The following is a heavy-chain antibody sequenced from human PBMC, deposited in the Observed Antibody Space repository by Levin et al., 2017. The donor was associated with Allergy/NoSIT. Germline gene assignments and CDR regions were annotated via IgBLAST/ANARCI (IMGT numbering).Heavy chain of an antibody. J-gene: IGHJ4*02. CDR1: GFTFSNFG. V-gene: IGHV3-33*08. Sequence: GGSLRLSCAASGFTFSNFGIHWVRQAPGKGLEWVSAIWYDGSNKYYRDSVKGVFTISRATSKNTLYLQMYILRVEDTAVYYCARDRYSAVAGIDLTHPRDYWGQGTLVTVSS. CDR3: ARDRYSAVAGIDLTHPRDY. D-gene: IGHD6-19*01. CDR2: IWYDGSNK.